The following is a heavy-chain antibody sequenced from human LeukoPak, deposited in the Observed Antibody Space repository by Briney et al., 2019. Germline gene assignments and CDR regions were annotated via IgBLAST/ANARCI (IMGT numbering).Heavy chain of an antibody. J-gene: IGHJ5*02. CDR2: IIPILGIA. CDR3: ARVATVTGLRVDNWFDP. CDR1: GGTFSSYT. V-gene: IGHV1-69*02. D-gene: IGHD4-17*01. Sequence: SVEVSYKASGGTFSSYTISWVRQAPGQGLEWMGRIIPILGIANYAQKFQGRVTITADKSTSTAYMELSSLRSEDTAVYYCARVATVTGLRVDNWFDPWGQGTLVTVSS.